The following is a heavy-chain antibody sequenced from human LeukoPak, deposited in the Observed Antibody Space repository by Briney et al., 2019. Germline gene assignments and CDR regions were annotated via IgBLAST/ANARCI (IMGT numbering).Heavy chain of an antibody. D-gene: IGHD2/OR15-2a*01. Sequence: GGSLRLSCAASGFTFSSYVMHWVRQAPGKGLEWVAFISYDGSNKYYADSVRGRFTISRDNAKNSLYLQMKSLRAEDTAVYYCARGKTSQNIVTRKTYNWFDPWGQGTLVTVSS. CDR2: ISYDGSNK. J-gene: IGHJ5*02. CDR3: ARGKTSQNIVTRKTYNWFDP. V-gene: IGHV3-30*04. CDR1: GFTFSSYV.